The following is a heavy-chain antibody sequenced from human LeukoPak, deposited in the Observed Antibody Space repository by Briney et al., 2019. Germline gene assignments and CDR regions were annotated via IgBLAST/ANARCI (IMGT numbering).Heavy chain of an antibody. Sequence: SQTLSLTCAVSGGCISSGGYAWSRIRPPPGMGLVWVGYIYHSGSTYYNPSLKSRVTISVDRSKNQFSLKLSSVTAADTAVYYCARVSYYYGQNWFDPWGQGTLVTVSS. J-gene: IGHJ5*02. CDR1: GGCISSGGYA. CDR3: ARVSYYYGQNWFDP. CDR2: IYHSGST. V-gene: IGHV4-30-2*01. D-gene: IGHD3-10*01.